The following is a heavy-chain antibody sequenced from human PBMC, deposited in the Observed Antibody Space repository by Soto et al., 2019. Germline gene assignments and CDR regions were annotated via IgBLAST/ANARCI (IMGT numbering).Heavy chain of an antibody. D-gene: IGHD6-19*01. Sequence: EVQLLESGGGLVQPGGSLRLSCAASVFTFSSYAMSWVRQAPGKGLDWVSALSGSGGSTYYADSVKGRFTISRDNSMNTLYLHMSSLRAEDTAVYYCARRSSGWYFDYWGQGTLVTVSS. CDR3: ARRSSGWYFDY. J-gene: IGHJ4*02. CDR2: LSGSGGST. V-gene: IGHV3-23*01. CDR1: VFTFSSYA.